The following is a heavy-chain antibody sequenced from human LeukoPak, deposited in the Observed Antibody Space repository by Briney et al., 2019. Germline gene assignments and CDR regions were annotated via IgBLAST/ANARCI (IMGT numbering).Heavy chain of an antibody. CDR3: ARRGRIFGVVIIGYFDY. D-gene: IGHD3-3*01. Sequence: GGSLRLSCAASGFTFSSYWMSWVRQAPGKGLEWVANIEQEGSEKNYVDSVKGRFTISRDNAKNSLYLQMNSLRAEDTAVYYCARRGRIFGVVIIGYFDYWGQGTLVTVSS. CDR1: GFTFSSYW. V-gene: IGHV3-7*05. CDR2: IEQEGSEK. J-gene: IGHJ4*02.